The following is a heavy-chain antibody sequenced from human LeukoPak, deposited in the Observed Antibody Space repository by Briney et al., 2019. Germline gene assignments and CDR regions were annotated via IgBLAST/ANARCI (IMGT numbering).Heavy chain of an antibody. Sequence: GESLKISCKGSGYSFTSYWIGWVRQMPGKGLEWMGIIYPGDSDTRYSPSFQGQVTVSADKSISTAYLQWSSLKASDTAMYYCARQGGYCSSTSCPLDAFDIWGQGTMVTVSS. CDR3: ARQGGYCSSTSCPLDAFDI. CDR2: IYPGDSDT. CDR1: GYSFTSYW. J-gene: IGHJ3*02. V-gene: IGHV5-51*01. D-gene: IGHD2-2*01.